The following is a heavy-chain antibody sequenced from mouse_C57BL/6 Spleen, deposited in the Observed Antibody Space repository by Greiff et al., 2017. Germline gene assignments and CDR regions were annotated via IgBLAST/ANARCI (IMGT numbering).Heavy chain of an antibody. CDR1: GFNIKNTY. D-gene: IGHD1-1*01. V-gene: IGHV14-3*01. Sequence: EVQLQQSVAELVRPGASVKLSCTASGFNIKNTYMHWVKQRPEQGLEWIGRIDPANGNTKYAPKFQGQATITADTSSNTAYLQLSSLTSEDTAIYYCARNSYYYGSNPHAMDYWGQGTSVTVSS. J-gene: IGHJ4*01. CDR3: ARNSYYYGSNPHAMDY. CDR2: IDPANGNT.